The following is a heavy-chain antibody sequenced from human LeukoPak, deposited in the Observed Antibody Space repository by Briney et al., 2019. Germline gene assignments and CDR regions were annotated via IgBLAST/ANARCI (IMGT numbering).Heavy chain of an antibody. D-gene: IGHD5-24*01. V-gene: IGHV3-30*03. CDR2: ISYDGSNK. J-gene: IGHJ4*02. CDR1: GFTFSNYG. CDR3: ARGREMSTTPYDY. Sequence: GGSLRLSCAASGFTFSNYGMHWVRQAPGKGLEWVAVISYDGSNKYYADSVRGRFTISRDNSKNTLYLQMDSLKTEDTAMYYCARGREMSTTPYDYWGQGTLVTVSS.